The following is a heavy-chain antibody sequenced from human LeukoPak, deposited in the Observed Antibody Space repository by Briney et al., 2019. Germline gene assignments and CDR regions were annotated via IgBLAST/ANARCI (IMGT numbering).Heavy chain of an antibody. CDR1: GFTFSSYW. CDR2: INSDGSST. V-gene: IGHV3-74*01. J-gene: IGHJ5*02. CDR3: SAVAGTNWFDP. D-gene: IGHD6-19*01. Sequence: GGSLRLSCAASGFTFSSYWMHWVRQAPGKGLVWVSRINSDGSSTSYADSVKGRFTISRDNAKNTLYLQMNSLRAEDTAVYYCSAVAGTNWFDPWGQGTLVTVSS.